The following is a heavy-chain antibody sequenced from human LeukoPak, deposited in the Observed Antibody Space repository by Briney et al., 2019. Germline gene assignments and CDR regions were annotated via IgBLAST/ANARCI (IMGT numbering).Heavy chain of an antibody. Sequence: GRSLRLSCAVSGFTLTNHGVSWVRQAPGKGLEWVSIITGTGGKYYGDSVKGRFVLSRDNSKNTVYMQMGSLRAEDTATYYCAKDYCRDGNCPFPFLDSWGQGTQVTVSS. CDR3: AKDYCRDGNCPFPFLDS. J-gene: IGHJ4*02. CDR2: ITGTGGK. V-gene: IGHV3-23*01. D-gene: IGHD2-15*01. CDR1: GFTLTNHG.